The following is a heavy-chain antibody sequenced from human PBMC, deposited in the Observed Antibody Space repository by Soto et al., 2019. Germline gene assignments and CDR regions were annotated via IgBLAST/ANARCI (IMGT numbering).Heavy chain of an antibody. CDR2: IYYSGST. CDR1: GGSISSVDYY. J-gene: IGHJ6*02. V-gene: IGHV4-30-4*01. CDR3: ARVSYSNYVHGLDV. Sequence: QVQLQESGPGLVKPSQTLSLTCTVSGGSISSVDYYWSWIRQPPGQGLEWIGYIYYSGSTYYNPSLKSRVTISVDTSKNQFSLKLSSVTAADTAVYHCARVSYSNYVHGLDVWGQGTTVTVSS. D-gene: IGHD4-4*01.